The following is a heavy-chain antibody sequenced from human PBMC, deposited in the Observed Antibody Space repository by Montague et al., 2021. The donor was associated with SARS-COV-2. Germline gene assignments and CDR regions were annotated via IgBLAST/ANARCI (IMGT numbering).Heavy chain of an antibody. CDR3: AKSFSGTRNWFDI. CDR2: ISGFGGGT. D-gene: IGHD1-14*01. CDR1: GFIFTNYG. V-gene: IGHV3-23*01. J-gene: IGHJ5*02. Sequence: SLRLSCAASGFIFTNYGMNWVRRAPGKGLESVAGISGFGGGTYYSDSMKGRFTISRATSNSTLFLQKDGLRAEDTAIYYCAKSFSGTRNWFDIWGQGTLVTVSS.